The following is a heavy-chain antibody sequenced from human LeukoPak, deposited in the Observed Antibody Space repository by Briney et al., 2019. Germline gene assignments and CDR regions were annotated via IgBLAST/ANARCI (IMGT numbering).Heavy chain of an antibody. Sequence: ASVKVSCKASGYTFTSYYMHWVRQAPGQGLKWMGLINPSGSSTSYAQKFQGRLSLTRDMPTSTDYTELSSLRSEDTAVYYCARDNSVGDTAWWFDPWGQGTLVTVSS. CDR1: GYTFTSYY. V-gene: IGHV1-46*01. CDR2: INPSGSST. CDR3: ARDNSVGDTAWWFDP. J-gene: IGHJ5*02. D-gene: IGHD1-26*01.